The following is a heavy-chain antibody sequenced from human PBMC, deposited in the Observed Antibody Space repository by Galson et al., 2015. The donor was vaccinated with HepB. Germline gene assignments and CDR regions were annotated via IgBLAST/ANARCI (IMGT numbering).Heavy chain of an antibody. J-gene: IGHJ6*02. CDR3: AKGGAYCGGDCFYYYYGMDV. D-gene: IGHD2-21*02. Sequence: SLRLSCAASGFTVSSNYMSWVRQAPGKGLEWVSVIYSGGSTYYADSVKGRFTISRDNSKNTLCLQMNSLRAEDTAVYYCAKGGAYCGGDCFYYYYGMDVWGQGTTVTVSS. V-gene: IGHV3-66*01. CDR2: IYSGGST. CDR1: GFTVSSNY.